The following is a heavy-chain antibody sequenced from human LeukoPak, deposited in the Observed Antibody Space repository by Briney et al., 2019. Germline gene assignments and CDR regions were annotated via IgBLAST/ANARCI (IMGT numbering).Heavy chain of an antibody. D-gene: IGHD4-17*01. J-gene: IGHJ6*02. Sequence: GESLKISCNGSGYSFTSYWIGWVRQMPGKGLEWMGIIYPGDSDTRYSPSFQGQVTISADKSISTAYLQWSSLKASDTAMYYCARTLYGDYSYYYYYYGMDVWGQGTTVTVSS. CDR3: ARTLYGDYSYYYYYYGMDV. V-gene: IGHV5-51*01. CDR1: GYSFTSYW. CDR2: IYPGDSDT.